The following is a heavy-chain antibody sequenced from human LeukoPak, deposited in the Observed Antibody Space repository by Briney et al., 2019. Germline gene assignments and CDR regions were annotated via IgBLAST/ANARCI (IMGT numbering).Heavy chain of an antibody. CDR1: GYTFTSYD. CDR3: ARELRSIAAAANWFDP. Sequence: ASVKVSCKASGYTFTSYDINWVRQATGQGLEWMGWMNPNSGNTGYAQKFQGRVTMARNTSISTAYMELSSLRSEDTAVYYCARELRSIAAAANWFDPWGQGTLVTVSS. D-gene: IGHD6-13*01. CDR2: MNPNSGNT. J-gene: IGHJ5*02. V-gene: IGHV1-8*01.